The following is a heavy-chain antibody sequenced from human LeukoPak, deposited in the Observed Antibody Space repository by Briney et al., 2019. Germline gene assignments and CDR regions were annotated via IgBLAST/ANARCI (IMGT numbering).Heavy chain of an antibody. CDR1: GGSINSYY. V-gene: IGHV4-59*01. CDR2: IYYSGGT. J-gene: IGHJ6*03. CDR3: ARGRPYYYMDV. Sequence: SETLSLTCTVSGGSINSYYCNWIRQSPGKGLEWIGYIYYSGGTNYNPSLKSRVTISVDTSKNQFSLQLSSVTAADTAVYYCARGRPYYYMDVWGKGTTVTVSS.